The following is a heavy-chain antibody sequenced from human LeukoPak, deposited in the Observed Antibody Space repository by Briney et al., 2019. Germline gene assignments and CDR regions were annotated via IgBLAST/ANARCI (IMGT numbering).Heavy chain of an antibody. V-gene: IGHV3-23*01. CDR1: GFTFSSYA. J-gene: IGHJ4*02. D-gene: IGHD5-12*01. CDR3: AKVAPNHHPDIVALYFDY. CDR2: ISGSGGST. Sequence: PGGSLRLSCAASGFTFSSYAMSWVRQAPGKGLEWVSAISGSGGSTYYADSVKGRFTISRDNSKNTLYLQMNSLRAEDTAIYYCAKVAPNHHPDIVALYFDYWGQGTLVTVSS.